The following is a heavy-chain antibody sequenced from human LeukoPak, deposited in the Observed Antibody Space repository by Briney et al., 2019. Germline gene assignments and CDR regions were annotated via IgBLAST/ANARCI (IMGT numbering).Heavy chain of an antibody. Sequence: GRSLGLSCAASGFTFSSYAMHWVRQAPGKGLEWVAVISYDGSNKYYADSVKGRFTISRDNSKNTLYLQMNSLRAEDTAVYYCAKDLGGYCSSTSCYPGYWGQGTLVTVSS. CDR1: GFTFSSYA. V-gene: IGHV3-30-3*01. CDR3: AKDLGGYCSSTSCYPGY. CDR2: ISYDGSNK. D-gene: IGHD2-2*01. J-gene: IGHJ4*02.